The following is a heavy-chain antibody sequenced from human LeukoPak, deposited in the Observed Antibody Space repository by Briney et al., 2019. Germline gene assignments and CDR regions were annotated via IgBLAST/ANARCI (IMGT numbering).Heavy chain of an antibody. D-gene: IGHD3-16*02. CDR2: INHSGST. J-gene: IGHJ4*02. CDR1: GGSFSGYY. V-gene: IGHV4-34*01. CDR3: ARGLGELSF. Sequence: SETLSLTCAVYGGSFSGYYWSWIRQPPGKGLEWIGEINHSGSTNYNPSLKSRVTISVDTSKNQFSLKLSSVTAADTAVYYCARGLGELSFWGQGTLVTVSS.